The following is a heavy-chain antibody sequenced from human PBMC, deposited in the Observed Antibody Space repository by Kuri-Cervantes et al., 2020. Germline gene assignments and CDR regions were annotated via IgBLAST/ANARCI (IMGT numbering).Heavy chain of an antibody. J-gene: IGHJ4*02. CDR3: ARVGSSWSEPNYYFDY. CDR2: INHSGST. Sequence: SETLSLTCAVSGYSITSGHFWGWIRQPPGKGLEWIGEINHSGSTNYNPSLKSRVTISVDTSKNQFSLKLSSVTAADTAVYYCARVGSSWSEPNYYFDYWGQGTLVTVSS. CDR1: GYSITSGHF. D-gene: IGHD6-13*01. V-gene: IGHV4-38-2*01.